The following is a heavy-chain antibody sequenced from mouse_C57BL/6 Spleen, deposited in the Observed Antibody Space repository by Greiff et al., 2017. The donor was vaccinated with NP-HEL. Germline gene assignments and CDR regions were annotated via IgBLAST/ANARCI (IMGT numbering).Heavy chain of an antibody. V-gene: IGHV5-9*01. J-gene: IGHJ2*01. CDR2: ISGGGGNT. CDR1: GFTFSSYT. D-gene: IGHD4-1*01. Sequence: EVKLMESGGGLVKPGGSLKLSCAASGFTFSSYTMSWVRQTPEKRLEWVATISGGGGNTYYPDSVKGRFTISRDNAKNTLYLQMSSLRSEDTALYYCARHSLTVYYCDYWGQGTTLTVSS. CDR3: ARHSLTVYYCDY.